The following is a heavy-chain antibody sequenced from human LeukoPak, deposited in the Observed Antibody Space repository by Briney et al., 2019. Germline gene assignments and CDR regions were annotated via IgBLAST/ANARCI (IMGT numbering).Heavy chain of an antibody. Sequence: SETLSLTCTGSGGSISSYYWSWIRQPPGEGLEWIEYIYYSGSTNYNPSLKSRVTISVDTSKNQFSLKLSSVTAADTAVYYCASSGAIAVAGKTFDHWGQGTLVTVSS. V-gene: IGHV4-59*08. J-gene: IGHJ4*02. D-gene: IGHD6-19*01. CDR3: ASSGAIAVAGKTFDH. CDR1: GGSISSYY. CDR2: IYYSGST.